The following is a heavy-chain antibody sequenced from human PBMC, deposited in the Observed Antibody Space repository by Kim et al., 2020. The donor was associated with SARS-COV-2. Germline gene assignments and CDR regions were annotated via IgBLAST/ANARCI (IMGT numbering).Heavy chain of an antibody. V-gene: IGHV4-39*01. D-gene: IGHD3-10*01. Sequence: SEILSLTCTVSGGSISTSSYYWGWIRQPPGKGLEWIGSIYYTGSIYYNPSLKSRVTISVDTSKNQFYLKLSSVTAADTAVYYCARTYYYGSGTYYYYGMDVWGQGTTVTVSS. CDR1: GGSISTSSYY. CDR3: ARTYYYGSGTYYYYGMDV. J-gene: IGHJ6*02. CDR2: IYYTGSI.